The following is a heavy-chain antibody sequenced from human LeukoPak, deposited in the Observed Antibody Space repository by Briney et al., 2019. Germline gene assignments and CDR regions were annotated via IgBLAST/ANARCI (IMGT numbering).Heavy chain of an antibody. D-gene: IGHD6-13*01. V-gene: IGHV4-4*02. J-gene: IGHJ4*02. CDR2: IYHSGST. CDR3: ASLSTGYSSSWSYFDY. CDR1: GGSISSSNW. Sequence: PSETLSLTCTVSGGSISSSNWWSWVRQPPGKGLEWIGEIYHSGSTNYNPSLKSRVTISVDKSKNQFSLKLSSVTAADTAVYYCASLSTGYSSSWSYFDYWGQGTLVTVSS.